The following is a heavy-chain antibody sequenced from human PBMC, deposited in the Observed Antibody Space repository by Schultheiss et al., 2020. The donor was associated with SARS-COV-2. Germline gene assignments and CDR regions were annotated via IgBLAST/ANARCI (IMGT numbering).Heavy chain of an antibody. J-gene: IGHJ4*02. CDR2: IWYDGSNK. CDR1: GFTVSSNY. V-gene: IGHV3-33*01. Sequence: GESLKISCAASGFTVSSNYMSWVRQAPGKGLEWVAVIWYDGSNKYYADSVKGRFTISRDNAKNSLYLQMNSLRDEDTAVYYCARDLPPLDYWGQGTLVTVSS. CDR3: ARDLPPLDY.